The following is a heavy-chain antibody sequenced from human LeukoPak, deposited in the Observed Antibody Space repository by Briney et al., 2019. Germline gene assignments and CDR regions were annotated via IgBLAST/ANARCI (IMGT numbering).Heavy chain of an antibody. J-gene: IGHJ4*02. V-gene: IGHV3-21*01. Sequence: GGSLRLSCTASGFTFSSTMNWVRQAPGKGLEWVSSISPSSSNIYYADSVKGRFTISRDNAKNSLYLQMNSLRAGDTAVYYCAPGRGELFRFWGQGTLVTVSS. CDR3: APGRGELFRF. CDR1: GFTFSST. D-gene: IGHD3-16*01. CDR2: ISPSSSNI.